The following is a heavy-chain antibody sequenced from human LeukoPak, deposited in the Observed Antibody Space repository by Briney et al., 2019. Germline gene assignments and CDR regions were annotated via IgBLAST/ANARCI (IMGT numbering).Heavy chain of an antibody. D-gene: IGHD3-3*01. J-gene: IGHJ5*02. V-gene: IGHV4-34*01. Sequence: PSETLSLTCAVYGGSFSGYYWSWIRQPPGKGLEWIGEINHSGSTNYNPSLKSRVTISVDTSKNQFSLKLSSVTAADTAVYYCARGRDYDFWSGYYRLNNWFDPWGQGTLVTVSS. CDR3: ARGRDYDFWSGYYRLNNWFDP. CDR1: GGSFSGYY. CDR2: INHSGST.